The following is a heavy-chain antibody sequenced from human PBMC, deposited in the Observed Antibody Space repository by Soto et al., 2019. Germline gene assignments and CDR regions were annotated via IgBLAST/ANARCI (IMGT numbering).Heavy chain of an antibody. CDR3: ARGFSGMPTVDY. CDR1: GYTFTGYY. Sequence: ASVKVSCKASGYTFTGYYMHWVRQAPGQGLEWMGWINAGNGNTKYSQKFQGRVTITRDTSASTAYMELSSLRSEDTAVYYCARGFSGMPTVDYWGQGTLVTVSS. D-gene: IGHD2-2*01. CDR2: INAGNGNT. V-gene: IGHV1-3*01. J-gene: IGHJ4*02.